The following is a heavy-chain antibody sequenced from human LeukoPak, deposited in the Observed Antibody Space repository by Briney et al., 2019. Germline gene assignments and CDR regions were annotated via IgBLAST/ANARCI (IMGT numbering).Heavy chain of an antibody. D-gene: IGHD4-23*01. Sequence: GGSLRLSCGASGFTVSTNYMSWVRQAPGKGLVWVSRINSDGSSTSYADSVKGRFTISRDNAKNTLYLQMNSLRAEDTAVYYCTRVIYGGNHRDAFDIWGQGQWSPSLQ. V-gene: IGHV3-74*01. J-gene: IGHJ3*02. CDR1: GFTVSTNY. CDR2: INSDGSST. CDR3: TRVIYGGNHRDAFDI.